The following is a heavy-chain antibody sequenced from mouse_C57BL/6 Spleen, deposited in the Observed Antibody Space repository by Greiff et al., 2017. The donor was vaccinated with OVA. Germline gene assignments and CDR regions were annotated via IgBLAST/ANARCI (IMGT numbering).Heavy chain of an antibody. D-gene: IGHD1-1*01. V-gene: IGHV5-17*01. CDR2: ISSGSSTI. CDR1: GFTFSDYG. J-gene: IGHJ4*01. CDR3: AITTVVAPYYYAMDY. Sequence: DVMLVESGGGLVKPGGSLKLSCAASGFTFSDYGMHWVRQAPEKGLEWVAYISSGSSTIYYADTVKGRFTISSDNAKNTLFLQMTSLRSEDTAMYYCAITTVVAPYYYAMDYWGQGTSVTVSS.